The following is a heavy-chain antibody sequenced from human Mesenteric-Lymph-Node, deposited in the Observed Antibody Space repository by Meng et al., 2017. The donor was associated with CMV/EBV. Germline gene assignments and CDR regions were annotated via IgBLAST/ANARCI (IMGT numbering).Heavy chain of an antibody. J-gene: IGHJ5*02. CDR1: GGSISSSSYY. CDR2: IYYSGST. Sequence: QLQLQASGPGLVKPSETLSPTCTVSGGSISSSSYYWGWIRQPPGKGLEWIGSIYYSGSTYYNPSLKSRVTISVDTSKNQFSLKLSSVTAADTAVYYCARPHYYGSGSSPWFDPWGQGTLVTVSS. V-gene: IGHV4-39*01. CDR3: ARPHYYGSGSSPWFDP. D-gene: IGHD3-10*01.